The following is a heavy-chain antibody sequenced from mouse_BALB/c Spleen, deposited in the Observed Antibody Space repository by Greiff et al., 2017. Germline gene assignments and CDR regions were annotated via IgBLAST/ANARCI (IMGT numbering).Heavy chain of an antibody. Sequence: VQLQQPGAELVRPGASVKLSCKASGFTFTSYWMNWVKQTPEQGLEWIGRIDPYDSETHYNQKFKDKAILTVDKSSSRAYMKLSILTSEDSAVYYCARECDCDRELGPIDYWGQGTALTVSS. CDR3: ARECDCDRELGPIDY. CDR2: IDPYDSET. V-gene: IGHV1-52*01. D-gene: IGHD4-1*01. CDR1: GFTFTSYW. J-gene: IGHJ2*01.